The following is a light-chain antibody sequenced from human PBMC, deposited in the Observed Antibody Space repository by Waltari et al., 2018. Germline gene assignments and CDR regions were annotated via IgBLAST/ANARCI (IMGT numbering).Light chain of an antibody. CDR2: RVS. J-gene: IGKJ1*01. CDR1: QSLLHSNGNTY. CDR3: MQALQTPRT. V-gene: IGKV2-29*02. Sequence: DIVMTQTPLSLPVTTGEPASISCRSSQSLLHSNGNTYLYWYLQKPGQPPRLLIYRVSNRFSGVPDRFSGSGSGTDFTLKISRVEAEDVGVYYCMQALQTPRTFGQGTKVEIK.